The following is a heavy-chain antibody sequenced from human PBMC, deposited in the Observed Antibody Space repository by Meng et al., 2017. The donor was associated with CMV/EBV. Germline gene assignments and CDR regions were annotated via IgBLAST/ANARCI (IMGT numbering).Heavy chain of an antibody. Sequence: GGSLRLSCAASGFTFSSYSMNWVRQAPGKGLEWVSSISSSSSYIYHADSVKGRFTISRDNAKNSLYLQMNSLRAEDTAVYYSARGAFIVGATRYYGMDVWGQGTTVTVSS. CDR2: ISSSSSYI. CDR1: GFTFSSYS. D-gene: IGHD1-26*01. CDR3: ARGAFIVGATRYYGMDV. V-gene: IGHV3-21*01. J-gene: IGHJ6*02.